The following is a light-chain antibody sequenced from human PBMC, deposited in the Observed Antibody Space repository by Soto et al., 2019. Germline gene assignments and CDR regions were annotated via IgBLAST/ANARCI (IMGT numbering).Light chain of an antibody. V-gene: IGLV1-47*01. Sequence: QSVLTQPPSASGTPGQRVTVSCSGSSSNIGTNYVYWYQQLPGTAPTLLIYRNSQRPSGVPDRFSGSKSGTSASLAISGLRSEDGADYYCATWDDRLNGHVFGTGTKSPS. CDR1: SSNIGTNY. CDR2: RNS. J-gene: IGLJ1*01. CDR3: ATWDDRLNGHV.